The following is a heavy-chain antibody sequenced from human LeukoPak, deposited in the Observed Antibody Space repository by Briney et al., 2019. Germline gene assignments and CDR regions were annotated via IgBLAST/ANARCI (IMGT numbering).Heavy chain of an antibody. D-gene: IGHD6-13*01. Sequence: PSETLSLTCTVSGGSISSGNYYWSWIRQPAGKGLEWIGRIYTSGSTNYSPSLKSRVTISVDTSKNQFSLKLTSVTAADTAVYYCARDRPGASSLDYWGQGTLVTVSS. J-gene: IGHJ4*02. CDR2: IYTSGST. CDR1: GGSISSGNYY. CDR3: ARDRPGASSLDY. V-gene: IGHV4-61*02.